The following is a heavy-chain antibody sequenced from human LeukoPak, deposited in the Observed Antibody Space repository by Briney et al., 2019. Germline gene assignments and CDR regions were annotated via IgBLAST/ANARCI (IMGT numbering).Heavy chain of an antibody. CDR1: GFTFSSYA. D-gene: IGHD6-19*01. J-gene: IGHJ1*01. V-gene: IGHV3-23*01. Sequence: GGSLRLSCAASGFTFSSYAMSWVRQAPGKGLEWASAISGSGGSTYYADSVKGRFTISRDNSKNTLYLQMNSLRAEDTAVYYCAKDILECGYSSGDKYFQHWGQGTLVTVSS. CDR3: AKDILECGYSSGDKYFQH. CDR2: ISGSGGST.